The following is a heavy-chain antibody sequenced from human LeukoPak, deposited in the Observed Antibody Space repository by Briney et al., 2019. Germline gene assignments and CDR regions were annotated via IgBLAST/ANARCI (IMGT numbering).Heavy chain of an antibody. V-gene: IGHV1-69*05. CDR1: GGTFSSYA. CDR2: IIPIFGTA. Sequence: SVEVSCKASGGTFSSYAISWVRQAPGQGLEWMGGIIPIFGTANYAQKFQGRVTITTDESTSTAYMELSSLRSEDTAVYYCARDHYYDSSGYGYWGQGTLVTVSS. D-gene: IGHD3-22*01. CDR3: ARDHYYDSSGYGY. J-gene: IGHJ4*02.